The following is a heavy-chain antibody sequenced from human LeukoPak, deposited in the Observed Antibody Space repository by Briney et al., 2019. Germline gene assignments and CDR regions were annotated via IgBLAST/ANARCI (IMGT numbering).Heavy chain of an antibody. D-gene: IGHD3-10*01. CDR1: GLSFSNYA. J-gene: IGHJ4*02. Sequence: GGSLRLSCSASGLSFSNYAMHWVHQAPGKGLVWVSRINSDGSSTSYADSVKGRFTISRDNAKSTLYLQMNSLRAEDTAVYYCAELTSMVEQYWGQGTLVTVSS. CDR3: AELTSMVEQY. V-gene: IGHV3-74*01. CDR2: INSDGSST.